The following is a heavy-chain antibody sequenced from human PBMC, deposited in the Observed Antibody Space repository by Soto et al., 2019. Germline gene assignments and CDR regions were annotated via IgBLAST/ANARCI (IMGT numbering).Heavy chain of an antibody. CDR1: GFTFSSYG. V-gene: IGHV3-33*01. D-gene: IGHD3-10*01. J-gene: IGHJ6*02. CDR3: AREWFGDRIKWYYYYYGMDV. CDR2: IWYDGSNK. Sequence: GGSLRLSCAASGFTFSSYGMHWIRQAPGKGLEWVAVIWYDGSNKYYADSVKGRFTISRDNSKNTLYLQMNSLRAEDTAVYYCAREWFGDRIKWYYYYYGMDVWGQGTTVTVS.